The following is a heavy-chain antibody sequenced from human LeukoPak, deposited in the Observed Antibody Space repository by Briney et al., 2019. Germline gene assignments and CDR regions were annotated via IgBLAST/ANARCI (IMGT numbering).Heavy chain of an antibody. CDR3: ARAGYCSGGSCYSAAFDI. Sequence: SETLSLTCTVSGDSISSSAHYWGWIRQPPGKGLEWIGSMYYSGSTYYNPSLKSRVTISVDTSKNQFSLKLSSVTAADTAVYYCARAGYCSGGSCYSAAFDIWGQGTMVTVSS. J-gene: IGHJ3*02. V-gene: IGHV4-39*07. D-gene: IGHD2-15*01. CDR1: GDSISSSAHY. CDR2: MYYSGST.